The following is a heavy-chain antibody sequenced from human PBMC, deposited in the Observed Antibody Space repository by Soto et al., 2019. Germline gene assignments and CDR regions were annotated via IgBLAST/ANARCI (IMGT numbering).Heavy chain of an antibody. D-gene: IGHD3-9*01. J-gene: IGHJ4*02. V-gene: IGHV5-51*01. CDR1: GYRFTSYW. CDR2: IYPGDSDT. CDR3: SRHRNYDNLTGHADY. Sequence: GESLKISCKGSGYRFTSYWIGWVRQLPGKGLEWMGIIYPGDSDTRYSPSFPGQDTISADKSIRTAYLQWSSLKASDTAVYYWSRHRNYDNLTGHADYWGQGTLVTVSS.